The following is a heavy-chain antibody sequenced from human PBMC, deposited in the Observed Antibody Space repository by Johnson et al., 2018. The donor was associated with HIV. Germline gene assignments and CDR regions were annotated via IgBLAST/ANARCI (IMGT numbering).Heavy chain of an antibody. D-gene: IGHD1-26*01. CDR1: GFAFSSYG. V-gene: IGHV3-30*18. Sequence: QVQLVESGGGVVQPGRSLRLSCAASGFAFSSYGMHWVRQAPGQGLEWVAVISYDGSNKYYADSVKGRFTISRDNSKNTLYLQMNSLRAEDTAVYYCVKDRGGSHQSGHDAFDIWGQGTMVTVSS. CDR2: ISYDGSNK. CDR3: VKDRGGSHQSGHDAFDI. J-gene: IGHJ3*02.